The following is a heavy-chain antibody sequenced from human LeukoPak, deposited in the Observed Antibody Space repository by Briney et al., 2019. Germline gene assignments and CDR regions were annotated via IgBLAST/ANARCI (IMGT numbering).Heavy chain of an antibody. CDR3: AREDPEGGDY. CDR1: GFTFSSYS. CDR2: ISSSSSYI. J-gene: IGHJ4*02. D-gene: IGHD1-26*01. V-gene: IGHV3-21*01. Sequence: GGSLRLSCAASGFTFSSYSMNWVRQAPGKGLEWVSSISSSSSYIYYADSVKGRFTISRDNAKNSLYLQMNSLRAEDTAVCYCAREDPEGGDYWGQGTLVTVSS.